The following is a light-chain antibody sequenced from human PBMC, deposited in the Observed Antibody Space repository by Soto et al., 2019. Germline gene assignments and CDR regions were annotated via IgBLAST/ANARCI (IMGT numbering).Light chain of an antibody. CDR3: LQRGDWPPS. J-gene: IGKJ4*01. Sequence: DIQMTQSPSSLSASVGDRVVITCRASQGISNYLAWYQHKPGKVPKVLIYAASTLQSGVPSRFSGSASGTDFTLTISSLQPEDVAVYYCLQRGDWPPSFGGGTKVEI. CDR1: QGISNY. CDR2: AAS. V-gene: IGKV1-27*01.